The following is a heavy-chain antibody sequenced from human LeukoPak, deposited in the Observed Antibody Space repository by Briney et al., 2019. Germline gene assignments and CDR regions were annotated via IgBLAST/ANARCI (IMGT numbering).Heavy chain of an antibody. CDR3: AKALYGGNTV. Sequence: PGGSLTLSCAASGFTFSTYAMGWVRRAPGEGLRWVSSISGNGVTTYYADSVKGRFTISRDNSKNTLYLQMNSLRAEDTALYYCAKALYGGNTVWGQGTLVTVSS. CDR2: ISGNGVTT. V-gene: IGHV3-23*01. CDR1: GFTFSTYA. D-gene: IGHD4-23*01. J-gene: IGHJ4*02.